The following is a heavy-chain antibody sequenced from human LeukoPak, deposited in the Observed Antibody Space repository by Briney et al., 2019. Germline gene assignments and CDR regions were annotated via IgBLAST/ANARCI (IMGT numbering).Heavy chain of an antibody. V-gene: IGHV1-46*01. CDR3: ARDGTAGELFDY. CDR1: GYTFTNYY. Sequence: ASVKVSCKASGYTFTNYYIHWVRQAPGQGLEWMGLVNPSGINTNYAQKFQGRVTMTRDTSTRTVYMELSSLRSEDTAVYYCARDGTAGELFDYWGQETLVTVSS. CDR2: VNPSGINT. J-gene: IGHJ4*02. D-gene: IGHD3-10*01.